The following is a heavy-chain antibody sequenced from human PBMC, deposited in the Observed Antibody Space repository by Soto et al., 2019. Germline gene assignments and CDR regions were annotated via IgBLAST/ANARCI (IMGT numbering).Heavy chain of an antibody. Sequence: ASVKVSCKASGYTFTSYAMHWVRQAPGQRLEWMGWINAGNGNTKYSQKFQGRVTITRDTSASTAYMELSSLRSEDTAVYYCARAKYDILTGYYRTLYNWFDPWGQGTLVTVSS. CDR2: INAGNGNT. D-gene: IGHD3-9*01. CDR1: GYTFTSYA. V-gene: IGHV1-3*01. J-gene: IGHJ5*02. CDR3: ARAKYDILTGYYRTLYNWFDP.